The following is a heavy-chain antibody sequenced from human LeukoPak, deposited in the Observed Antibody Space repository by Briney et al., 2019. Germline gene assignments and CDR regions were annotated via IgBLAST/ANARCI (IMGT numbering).Heavy chain of an antibody. V-gene: IGHV3-23*01. J-gene: IGHJ4*02. CDR2: ISGSGGST. D-gene: IGHD2-2*01. CDR3: AKASSASPSSLNF. CDR1: GFTFSSYA. Sequence: GGSLRLSCAASGFTFSSYAMSWVRQAPGKGLEWVSAISGSGGSTYYADSVKGRFTISRDNSNNTLYLQLTSLRAEDTAVFYCAKASSASPSSLNFWGQGTLVTVSS.